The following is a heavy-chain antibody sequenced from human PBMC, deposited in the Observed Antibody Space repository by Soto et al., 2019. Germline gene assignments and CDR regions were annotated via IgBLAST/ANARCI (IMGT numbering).Heavy chain of an antibody. Sequence: PSETLSLTCTVSGGSISSGGFYWSWIRQHPGKGLECIGYIYDSGSTYYNPSLKGRVSISVDTSRNQFSLKLTSVTAADTAVYYCARDQGYSGYASYFHYWGQGALVTVSS. D-gene: IGHD5-12*01. CDR3: ARDQGYSGYASYFHY. J-gene: IGHJ4*02. CDR1: GGSISSGGFY. V-gene: IGHV4-31*03. CDR2: IYDSGST.